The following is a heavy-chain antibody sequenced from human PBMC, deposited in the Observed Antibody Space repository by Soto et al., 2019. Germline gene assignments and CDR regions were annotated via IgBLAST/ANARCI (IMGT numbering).Heavy chain of an antibody. Sequence: GGSLRLSCAASGFTVSSNYMSWVRQAPGKGLEWVSVIYSGGSTYYADSVKGRFTISRDNSKNTLYLQMNSLIAEDTAVYYCVTRGYDSSGYYPLVSDYWGQGTLVTVSS. J-gene: IGHJ4*02. CDR2: IYSGGST. V-gene: IGHV3-53*01. CDR1: GFTVSSNY. D-gene: IGHD3-22*01. CDR3: VTRGYDSSGYYPLVSDY.